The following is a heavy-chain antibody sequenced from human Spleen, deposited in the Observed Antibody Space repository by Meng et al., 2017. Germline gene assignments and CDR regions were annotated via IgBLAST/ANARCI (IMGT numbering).Heavy chain of an antibody. CDR3: ARVDSSGYFLDY. CDR1: GDSISSGDDY. D-gene: IGHD3-22*01. CDR2: IYYSGST. Sequence: QVQLQESGPGLVEPSQTLSLTCTVSGDSISSGDDYWSWIRQHPGKGLEWIAYIYYSGSTYYNPSLKSRVILSVDTSKNQFSLKLSSVTAADTAVYYCARVDSSGYFLDYWGQGTLVTVSS. J-gene: IGHJ4*01. V-gene: IGHV4-31*03.